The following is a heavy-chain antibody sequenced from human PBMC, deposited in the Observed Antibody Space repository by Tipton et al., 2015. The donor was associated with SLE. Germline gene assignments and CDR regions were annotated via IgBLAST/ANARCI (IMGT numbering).Heavy chain of an antibody. CDR2: IYYSGST. V-gene: IGHV4-61*01. J-gene: IGHJ3*02. Sequence: TLSLTCSVSGYSISSGSYWGWIRQPPGKGLEWIGYIYYSGSTNYNPSLKSRVTISVDTSKDQFSLKLSSVTTADTAVYYCARDSPGDFDWFDAFDILCQGTMVPVSS. CDR1: GYSISSGSY. CDR3: ARDSPGDFDWFDAFDI. D-gene: IGHD3-9*01.